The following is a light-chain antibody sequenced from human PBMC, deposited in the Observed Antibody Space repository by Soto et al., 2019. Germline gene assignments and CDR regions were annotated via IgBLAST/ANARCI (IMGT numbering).Light chain of an antibody. J-gene: IGKJ4*01. V-gene: IGKV3-15*01. Sequence: EIVMTQSPATLSVSPGERATLSCRASQSVSSNLAWYQQKPGQAPRLLIYGASTRATGIPARFSGSGSGTEFTLTISSLQSEDFEVYYCQQYNNWTLFGGGTKVEIK. CDR3: QQYNNWTL. CDR1: QSVSSN. CDR2: GAS.